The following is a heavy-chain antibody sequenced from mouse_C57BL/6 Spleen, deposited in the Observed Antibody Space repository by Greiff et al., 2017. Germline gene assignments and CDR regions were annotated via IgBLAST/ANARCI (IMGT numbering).Heavy chain of an antibody. CDR1: GYTFTSYW. D-gene: IGHD1-1*01. Sequence: QVQLQQPGAELVKPGASVKLSCKASGYTFTSYWMHWVKQRPGQGLEWIGMIHPNSGSTNYNEKFKSKATLTVDKSSSPAYMQLSSLTSEDSAVYYCASPLFTSTYFGYWGQGTTLTVSS. CDR2: IHPNSGST. J-gene: IGHJ2*01. V-gene: IGHV1-64*01. CDR3: ASPLFTSTYFGY.